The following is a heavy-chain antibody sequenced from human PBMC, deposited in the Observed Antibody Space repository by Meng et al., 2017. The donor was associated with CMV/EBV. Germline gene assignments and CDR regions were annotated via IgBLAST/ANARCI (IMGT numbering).Heavy chain of an antibody. CDR2: IYSGGST. Sequence: GGSLRLSCAASGFTVSSNYMSWVRQAPGKGLEWVSVIYSGGSTYYADSVKGRFTISRDNSKNTLYLQMNSLRAEDTAVYYCARALPLAPVGYYFDYWGQGTLVTVSS. CDR3: ARALPLAPVGYYFDY. D-gene: IGHD3-10*01. J-gene: IGHJ4*02. CDR1: GFTVSSNY. V-gene: IGHV3-66*02.